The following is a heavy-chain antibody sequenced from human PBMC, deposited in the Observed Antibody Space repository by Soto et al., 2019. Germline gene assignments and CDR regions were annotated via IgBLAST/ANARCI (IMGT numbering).Heavy chain of an antibody. CDR2: IYYSGST. V-gene: IGHV4-30-4*01. D-gene: IGHD1-1*01. CDR1: GGSISSGDYY. CDR3: ARVARNIKGYFDY. J-gene: IGHJ4*02. Sequence: QVQLQESGPGLVKPSQTLSLTCTVSGGSISSGDYYWSWIRQPPGKGLEWIGYIYYSGSTYYNPSLKSRVTISVDTSKNQFARKLSSVTAADTAVYYCARVARNIKGYFDYWGQGTLVTVSS.